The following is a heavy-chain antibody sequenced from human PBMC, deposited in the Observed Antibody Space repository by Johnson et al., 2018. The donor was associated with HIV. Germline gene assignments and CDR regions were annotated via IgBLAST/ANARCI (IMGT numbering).Heavy chain of an antibody. CDR3: ASGEDYGGNYGAFDI. V-gene: IGHV3-66*01. CDR1: GFTFRNAW. Sequence: VQLVESGGGLVKPGGSLRLSCAASGFTFRNAWMNWVRQAPGKGLEWVSVIYSGGSTYYADSVKGRFTISIDNSKNTLYLQMNSLRAEDTAVYYCASGEDYGGNYGAFDIWGQGTMVTVSS. D-gene: IGHD4-23*01. CDR2: IYSGGST. J-gene: IGHJ3*02.